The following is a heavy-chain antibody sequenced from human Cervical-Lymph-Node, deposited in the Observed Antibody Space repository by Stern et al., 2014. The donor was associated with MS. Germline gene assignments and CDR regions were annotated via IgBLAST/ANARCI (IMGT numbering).Heavy chain of an antibody. J-gene: IGHJ4*02. CDR1: GFSVATSGVG. Sequence: QITLKESGPTLVKPTQTVTLTCTLSGFSVATSGVGVGWIRQPPGKALEWLGLIYWDGDKLYSPSLKNRLTIIKDTSKNQVVLTMTNVDPVDTATYYCAHSRVKYCRGGTCYSSLFDYWGQGTLVTVSS. CDR3: AHSRVKYCRGGTCYSSLFDY. V-gene: IGHV2-5*02. CDR2: IYWDGDK. D-gene: IGHD2-15*01.